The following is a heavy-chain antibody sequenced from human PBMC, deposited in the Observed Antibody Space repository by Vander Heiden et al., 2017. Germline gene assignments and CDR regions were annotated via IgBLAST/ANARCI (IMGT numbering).Heavy chain of an antibody. J-gene: IGHJ4*02. D-gene: IGHD3-9*01. CDR3: AKDYALNYDILTGYYDY. Sequence: QVQLVESGGGVVQPGRSLRLSCAASGFTFSSYGMHWVGQAPGKGLEWVAVISYDGSNKYYADSVKGRFTISRDNSKNTLYLQMNSLRAEDTAVYYCAKDYALNYDILTGYYDYWGQGTLVTVSS. CDR1: GFTFSSYG. CDR2: ISYDGSNK. V-gene: IGHV3-30*18.